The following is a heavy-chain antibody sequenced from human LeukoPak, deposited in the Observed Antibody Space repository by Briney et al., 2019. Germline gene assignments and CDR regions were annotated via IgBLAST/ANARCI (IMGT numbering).Heavy chain of an antibody. CDR1: GYTFISYG. CDR2: IKPMFGTG. Sequence: SVKVSCKASGYTFISYGFNWVRQAPGQGLEWMGVIKPMFGTGSIPNIATGDYAQKFQGRLSMNADESSTTAYVELSSLRSGDTAVYFCAREIFDSTSGVSQGFDYWGQGTLVTVSS. V-gene: IGHV1-69*13. D-gene: IGHD3-3*01. CDR3: AREIFDSTSGVSQGFDY. J-gene: IGHJ4*02.